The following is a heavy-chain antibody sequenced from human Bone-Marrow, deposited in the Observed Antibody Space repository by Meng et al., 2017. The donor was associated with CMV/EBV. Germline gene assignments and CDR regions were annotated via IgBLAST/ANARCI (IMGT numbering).Heavy chain of an antibody. Sequence: CAASGFTFSSYSMTWVRQAPGKGLEWVSSISSSSSYIYYADSVKGRFTISRDNAKNSLYLQMNSLRAEDTAVYYCARAWGSYSPFDYWGQGTLVTVSS. D-gene: IGHD2-15*01. CDR1: GFTFSSYS. J-gene: IGHJ4*02. CDR2: ISSSSSYI. V-gene: IGHV3-21*01. CDR3: ARAWGSYSPFDY.